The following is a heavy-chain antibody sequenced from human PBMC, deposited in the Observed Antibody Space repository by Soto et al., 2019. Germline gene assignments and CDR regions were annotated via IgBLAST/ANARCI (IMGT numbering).Heavy chain of an antibody. D-gene: IGHD6-6*01. CDR1: GYTFTNYG. CDR3: ARDSSSLIFDY. V-gene: IGHV1-18*01. CDR2: ISSYNGNT. Sequence: QVQLVQSGAEVKKPGASVKVSCKASGYTFTNYGIIWVRQAPGQGLEWMGGISSYNGNTNYAQKVQGRVTMTTDTSTSTAYMELRSLRSDDTAVYYCARDSSSLIFDYWGQGTLVTVSS. J-gene: IGHJ4*02.